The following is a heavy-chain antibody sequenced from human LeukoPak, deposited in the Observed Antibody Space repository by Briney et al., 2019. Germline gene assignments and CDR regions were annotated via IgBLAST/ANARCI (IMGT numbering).Heavy chain of an antibody. V-gene: IGHV3-9*01. J-gene: IGHJ4*02. CDR3: AKARYNWNDLGYFDY. CDR1: GFTFDDYA. Sequence: GGSLRLSCAASGFTFDDYAMHWVRQAPGKGLEWVSGISWNSGSIGYADSVKGRFTISRDNAKNSLYLQMNSLRAEDTALYYCAKARYNWNDLGYFDYWGQGTLVTVSS. D-gene: IGHD1-1*01. CDR2: ISWNSGSI.